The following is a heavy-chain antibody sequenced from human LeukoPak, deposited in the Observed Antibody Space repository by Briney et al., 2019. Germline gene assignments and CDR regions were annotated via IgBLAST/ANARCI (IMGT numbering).Heavy chain of an antibody. CDR3: ASNPNY. CDR2: IKQDGSER. V-gene: IGHV3-7*02. CDR1: GFTFSNYG. J-gene: IGHJ4*02. Sequence: GGSLRLSCAASGFTFSNYGMSWVRQAPGKGLEWVANIKQDGSERYYVDSVKGRFTISRDNAKNSLYLKMNSLRAEDTAVYYCASNPNYWGQGTLVTVSS.